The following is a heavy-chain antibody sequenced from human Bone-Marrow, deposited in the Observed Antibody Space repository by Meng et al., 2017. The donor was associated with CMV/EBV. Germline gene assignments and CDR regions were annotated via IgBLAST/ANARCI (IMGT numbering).Heavy chain of an antibody. CDR1: GGTFSSYA. V-gene: IGHV1-69*05. Sequence: SVKVSCKASGGTFSSYAISWVRQAPGQGLEWMGGIIPIFGTANYAQKFQGRVTITTDESTSTAYMELRSLRYEDTSVYYCASAFRPNDFWRGYSLEDYYYGMDVWGQGTTVTVSS. CDR2: IIPIFGTA. J-gene: IGHJ6*02. D-gene: IGHD3-3*01. CDR3: ASAFRPNDFWRGYSLEDYYYGMDV.